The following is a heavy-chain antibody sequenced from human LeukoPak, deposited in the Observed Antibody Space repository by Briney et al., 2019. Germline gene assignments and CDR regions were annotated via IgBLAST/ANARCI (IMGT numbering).Heavy chain of an antibody. CDR1: GGSISSGGYS. D-gene: IGHD4-17*01. CDR2: IYHSGST. CDR3: ARAGVGGDYENLFDY. J-gene: IGHJ4*02. Sequence: PSETLSLTCAVSGGSISSGGYSWSWIRQPPGKGLEWIGYIYHSGSTYYNPSLKSRVTISVDRSKNQFSLKLSSVTAADTAVYHCARAGVGGDYENLFDYWGQGTLVTVSS. V-gene: IGHV4-30-2*01.